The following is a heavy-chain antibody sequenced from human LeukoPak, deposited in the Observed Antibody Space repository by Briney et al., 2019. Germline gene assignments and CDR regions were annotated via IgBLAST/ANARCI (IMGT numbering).Heavy chain of an antibody. CDR3: ARDLRPRGYSSSSSY. J-gene: IGHJ4*02. Sequence: GGSLRLSCAASGFTFSSYWMSWVRQAPGKGLEWVANIKQDGSEKCYVDSVKGRFTISRDNAKNSLYLQMNSLRAEDTAVYYCARDLRPRGYSSSSSYWGEGTLVTVSS. CDR2: IKQDGSEK. D-gene: IGHD6-6*01. CDR1: GFTFSSYW. V-gene: IGHV3-7*01.